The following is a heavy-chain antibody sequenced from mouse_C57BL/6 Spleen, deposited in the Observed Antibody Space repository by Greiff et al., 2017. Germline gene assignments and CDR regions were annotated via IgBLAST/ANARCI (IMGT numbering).Heavy chain of an antibody. V-gene: IGHV14-4*01. Sequence: VQLQQSGAELVRPGASVKLSCTASGFNIKDDYMHWVKQRPEQGLEWIGWIDPENGDTEYASKFQGKATITADTSSNTAYLQLSSLTSEDTAVSYCTSITTVVVDYAMDYWGQGTSVTVSS. CDR1: GFNIKDDY. J-gene: IGHJ4*01. CDR2: IDPENGDT. CDR3: TSITTVVVDYAMDY. D-gene: IGHD1-1*01.